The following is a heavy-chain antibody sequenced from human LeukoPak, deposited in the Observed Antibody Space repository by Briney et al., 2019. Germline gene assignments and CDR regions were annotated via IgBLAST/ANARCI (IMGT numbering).Heavy chain of an antibody. CDR3: AKEMGFCSGGSCYRWFDS. CDR1: GFTVSSNY. CDR2: IYSGGST. Sequence: GGSLRLSCAASGFTVSSNYMSWVRQAPGKGLEWVSVIYSGGSTYHADSVKGRFTISRDDAKNSLSLQMNSLRADDTAVYYCAKEMGFCSGGSCYRWFDSWGQGTLVTVSS. J-gene: IGHJ5*01. D-gene: IGHD2-15*01. V-gene: IGHV3-53*01.